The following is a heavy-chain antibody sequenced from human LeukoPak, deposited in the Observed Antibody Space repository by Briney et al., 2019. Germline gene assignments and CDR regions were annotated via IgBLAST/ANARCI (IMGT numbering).Heavy chain of an antibody. CDR2: ISSSGSSI. Sequence: GGSLRLSCAASGFTVSSNYVSWIRQAPGKGLEWVSYISSSGSSIYYADSAKGRFTISRDNAKNSLFLQMNSLRAEDTAVYSCTRASSIVGATFDYWGQGTLVTVSS. CDR1: GFTVSSNY. CDR3: TRASSIVGATFDY. J-gene: IGHJ4*02. V-gene: IGHV3-11*04. D-gene: IGHD1-26*01.